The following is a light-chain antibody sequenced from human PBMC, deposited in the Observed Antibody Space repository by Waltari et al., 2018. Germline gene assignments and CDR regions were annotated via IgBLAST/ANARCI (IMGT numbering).Light chain of an antibody. Sequence: IVLTQSPGTLSLSPGERATLPCRASQSVGGTLAWYQQKPGQAPRLLMYGASIRAPGTPDRFSGTGSGTDFSLTISRLESEDFAVYYCQHYVRLPATFGQGTKVEIK. CDR2: GAS. CDR3: QHYVRLPAT. J-gene: IGKJ1*01. CDR1: QSVGGT. V-gene: IGKV3-20*01.